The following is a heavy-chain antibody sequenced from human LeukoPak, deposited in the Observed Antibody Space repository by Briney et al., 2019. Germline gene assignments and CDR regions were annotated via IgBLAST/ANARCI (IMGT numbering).Heavy chain of an antibody. D-gene: IGHD3-22*01. J-gene: IGHJ4*02. CDR3: TTASYYDSSGYYRVWLQFDY. CDR2: IYYSGST. CDR1: GGSISSYY. Sequence: SETLSLTCTVSGGSISSYYWSWIRQPPGKGLEWIGYIYYSGSTNYNPSLKSRVTISVDTSKNQFSLKLSSVTAADTAVYYCTTASYYDSSGYYRVWLQFDYWGQGTLVTVSS. V-gene: IGHV4-59*01.